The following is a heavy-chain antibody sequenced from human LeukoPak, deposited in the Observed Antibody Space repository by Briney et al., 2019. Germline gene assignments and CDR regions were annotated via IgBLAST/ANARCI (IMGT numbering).Heavy chain of an antibody. J-gene: IGHJ4*02. D-gene: IGHD3-3*01. CDR1: GFTFDDYG. V-gene: IGHV3-20*01. Sequence: GGSLRLSCAASGFTFDDYGMSWVRQAPGKGLEWVSGINWDGGSTGYADSVKGRFTISRDNAKNSLYLQMNSLRAEDTALYHCARAVSYDFWSGTFDYWGQGTLVTVSP. CDR2: INWDGGST. CDR3: ARAVSYDFWSGTFDY.